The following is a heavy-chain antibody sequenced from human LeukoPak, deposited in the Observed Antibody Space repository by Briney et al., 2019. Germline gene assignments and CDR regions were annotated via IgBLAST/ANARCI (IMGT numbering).Heavy chain of an antibody. CDR2: ISAYNGNT. CDR1: GYTFTSYG. J-gene: IGHJ4*02. V-gene: IGHV1-18*01. CDR3: ARDLVGATRGKFDY. Sequence: ASVKVSCKASGYTFTSYGISWVRQAPGQGLEWMGWISAYNGNTNYAQKFQGRVTMTRDTSISTAYMELSRLRSDDTAVYYCARDLVGATRGKFDYWGQGTLVTVSS. D-gene: IGHD1-26*01.